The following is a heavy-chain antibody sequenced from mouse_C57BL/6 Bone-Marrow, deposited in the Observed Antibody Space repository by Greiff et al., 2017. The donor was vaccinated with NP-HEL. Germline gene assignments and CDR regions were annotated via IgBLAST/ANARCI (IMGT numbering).Heavy chain of an antibody. D-gene: IGHD2-1*01. J-gene: IGHJ3*01. CDR2: IWRGGST. CDR1: GFSLTSYG. CDR3: AKKEDGNYGFAY. Sequence: VKLVESGPGLVQPSQSLSITCTVSGFSLTSYGVHWVRQSPGKGLEWLGVIWRGGSTDYNAAFMSRLSITKDNSKSQVFFKMNSLQADDTAIYYCAKKEDGNYGFAYWGQGTLVTVSA. V-gene: IGHV2-5*01.